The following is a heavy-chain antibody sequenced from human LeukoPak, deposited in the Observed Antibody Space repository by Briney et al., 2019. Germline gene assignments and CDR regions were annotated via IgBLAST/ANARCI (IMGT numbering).Heavy chain of an antibody. D-gene: IGHD6-19*01. CDR2: ISYDGSNK. CDR1: GFTFSSYT. V-gene: IGHV3-30*04. Sequence: GGSLRLSCAASGFTFSSYTMHWVRQAPGKGLEWVAVISYDGSNKYYADSVKGRFTISRDNSKNTLFLQMNSRRSEDTAMYYCARPYSSGWSLPFDYWGQGTLVTVSS. J-gene: IGHJ4*02. CDR3: ARPYSSGWSLPFDY.